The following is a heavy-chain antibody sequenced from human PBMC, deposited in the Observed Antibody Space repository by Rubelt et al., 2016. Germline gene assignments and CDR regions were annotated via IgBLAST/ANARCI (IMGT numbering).Heavy chain of an antibody. Sequence: QLQLQESGPGLVKPSETLSLTCTVSGGSISSSSYYWGWIRQPPGKGLEWIGNIYYSGSTFYKPAFTSRGTISVDTPYYHFYMRLSSVTAADTAVYYWARAGREDDLPQGFDPWGQGTLVTVSS. CDR2: IYYSGST. D-gene: IGHD3-3*01. V-gene: IGHV4-39*07. CDR1: GGSISSSSYY. CDR3: ARAGREDDLPQGFDP. J-gene: IGHJ5*02.